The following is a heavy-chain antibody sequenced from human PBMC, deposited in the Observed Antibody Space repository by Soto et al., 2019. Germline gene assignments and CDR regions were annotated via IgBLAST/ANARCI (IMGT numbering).Heavy chain of an antibody. CDR3: ARVLDDLRFDP. D-gene: IGHD3-3*01. V-gene: IGHV4-59*01. CDR2: IYYSGST. CDR1: GDSISSYY. J-gene: IGHJ5*02. Sequence: SETLSLTCSVSGDSISSYYWSWIRQPPGKGLEWIGYIYYSGSTNYNPSLKSRVTISVDTSKNQFSLKLSSLTAADTAVYYCARVLDDLRFDPWGQGTLVTVSS.